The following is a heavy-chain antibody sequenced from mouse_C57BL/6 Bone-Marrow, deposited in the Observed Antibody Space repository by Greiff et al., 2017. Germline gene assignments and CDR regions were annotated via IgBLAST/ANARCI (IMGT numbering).Heavy chain of an antibody. V-gene: IGHV1-81*01. CDR3: ASPTVVAEDWYFDV. J-gene: IGHJ1*03. Sequence: QVQLQQSGAELARPGASVKLSCKASGYTFTSYGISWVKQRTGQGLEWIGEIYPRSGNTYYNEKFKGKATLTADKSSSTAYMELRSLTSEDSAVYFCASPTVVAEDWYFDVWGTGTTVTVSA. CDR1: GYTFTSYG. D-gene: IGHD1-1*01. CDR2: IYPRSGNT.